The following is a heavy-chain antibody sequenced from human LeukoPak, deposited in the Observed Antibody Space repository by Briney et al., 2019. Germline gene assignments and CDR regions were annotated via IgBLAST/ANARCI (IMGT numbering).Heavy chain of an antibody. CDR3: ARDQSPYY. CDR1: GFTFSRYW. CDR2: IKQDGSEK. V-gene: IGHV3-7*01. Sequence: GGSLRLSCAASGFTFSRYWMTWVRQAPGKGLEWVANIKQDGSEKYYVDSVKGRFTISRGNAKNSLYLQMNSLRAEDTAVYFCARDQSPYYWGQGTLVTVSS. J-gene: IGHJ4*02.